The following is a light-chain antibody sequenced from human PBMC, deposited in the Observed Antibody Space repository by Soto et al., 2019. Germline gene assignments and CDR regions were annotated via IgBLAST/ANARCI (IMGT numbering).Light chain of an antibody. J-gene: IGLJ1*01. V-gene: IGLV2-14*01. CDR2: EVT. Sequence: QSVLTQPASVSGSPGQSITISCTGTSSNVGGYHYVSWYQQHPGKAPKLMIYEVTNRPSGVSNRFSGSKSGNTASLTISGLQPEDETDYYCSSYTSSNTLVFGTGTKLTVL. CDR3: SSYTSSNTLV. CDR1: SSNVGGYHY.